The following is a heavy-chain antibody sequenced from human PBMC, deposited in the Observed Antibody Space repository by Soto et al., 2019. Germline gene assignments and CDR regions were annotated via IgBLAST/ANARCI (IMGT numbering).Heavy chain of an antibody. CDR3: ARLATAAFGISFDY. Sequence: GGSLRLSCAASRFSFSSYWMSWVRQAPGKGLEWVANIKLDGSEMYYVDSVKGRFTISRDNAKSSLYLQMNSLRVEDTAVYYCARLATAAFGISFDYWGQGTLVTVSS. CDR1: RFSFSSYW. D-gene: IGHD3-3*02. V-gene: IGHV3-7*01. J-gene: IGHJ4*02. CDR2: IKLDGSEM.